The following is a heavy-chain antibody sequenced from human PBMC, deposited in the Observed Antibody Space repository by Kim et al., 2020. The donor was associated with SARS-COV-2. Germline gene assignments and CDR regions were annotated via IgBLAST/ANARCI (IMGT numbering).Heavy chain of an antibody. V-gene: IGHV1-2*02. CDR1: GYTFTDYY. D-gene: IGHD4-4*01. CDR2: IDPNSGVT. CDR3: SRDPGLQDFDY. Sequence: ASVKVSCKASGYTFTDYYLHWVRQAPGQGPEWMGWIDPNSGVTNYARKFQGRVTMTRDTSISTLYLDLSSLSSDDTALYYCSRDPGLQDFDYWGQGTLVTVSS. J-gene: IGHJ4*02.